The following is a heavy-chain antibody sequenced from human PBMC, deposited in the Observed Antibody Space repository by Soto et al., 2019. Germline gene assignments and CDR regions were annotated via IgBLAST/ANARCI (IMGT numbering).Heavy chain of an antibody. Sequence: QVQLVESGGGVVQPGRSLGLCCAASGFTFSSYGMHWVRQAPGKGLEWVAVISYDGSNIYYADSVKGRFTISRDNSKNTLDLQMNSLRAEDTAVYFWAKCHYTRYGLDFLGQGTKVTVSS. D-gene: IGHD4-4*01. CDR3: AKCHYTRYGLDF. V-gene: IGHV3-30*18. J-gene: IGHJ6*02. CDR1: GFTFSSYG. CDR2: ISYDGSNI.